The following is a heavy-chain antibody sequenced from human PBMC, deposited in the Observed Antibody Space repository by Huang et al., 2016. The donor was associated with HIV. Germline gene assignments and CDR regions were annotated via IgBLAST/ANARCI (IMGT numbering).Heavy chain of an antibody. CDR3: ARGFQAKPGDY. J-gene: IGHJ4*02. V-gene: IGHV3-7*01. CDR2: IKLEGSER. CDR1: GFTFRRYW. Sequence: EVHLVESGGGLVRPGRSLRLSCAASGFTFRRYWMNWVRQAPGRGLEWVANIKLEGSERFYVDSVRGRFTISRDNANNSVSLQLNSVKAEDTGVYYCARGFQAKPGDYWGQGTLVTVSS.